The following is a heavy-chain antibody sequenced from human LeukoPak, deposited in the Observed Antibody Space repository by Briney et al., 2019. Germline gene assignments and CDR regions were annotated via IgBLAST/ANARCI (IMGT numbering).Heavy chain of an antibody. V-gene: IGHV1-2*04. J-gene: IGHJ3*02. D-gene: IGHD3-3*01. CDR2: INPNSGGT. CDR3: ARMSGSDAFDI. Sequence: GASVKVSCKASGYTFTGYYMHWVRQAPGQGLEWMGWINPNSGGTNYAQKFQGWVTMTGDTSISTAYMELSRLRSDDTAVYYCARMSGSDAFDIWGQGTMATVSS. CDR1: GYTFTGYY.